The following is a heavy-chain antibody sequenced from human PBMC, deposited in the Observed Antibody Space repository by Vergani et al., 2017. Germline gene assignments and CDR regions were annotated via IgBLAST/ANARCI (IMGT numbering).Heavy chain of an antibody. V-gene: IGHV3-9*01. CDR2: ISWNSGSI. Sequence: EVQLVGSGGGLVQPGRSLRLSCAASGFTFDDYAMHLVRQAPGKGLEWVSGISWNSGSIGYADSVKGRFTISRDNAKNSLYLQMNSLRAEDTALYYCAKDRFGYYDILTGYYYDYWGQGTLVTVSS. CDR1: GFTFDDYA. J-gene: IGHJ4*02. D-gene: IGHD3-9*01. CDR3: AKDRFGYYDILTGYYYDY.